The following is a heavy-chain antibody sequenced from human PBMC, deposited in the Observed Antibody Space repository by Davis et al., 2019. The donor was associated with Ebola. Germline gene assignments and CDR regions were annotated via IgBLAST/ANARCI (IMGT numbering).Heavy chain of an antibody. Sequence: AASVKVSCKASGYTFTSYYMHWVRQAPGQGLEWMGIINPSDASTSYAQKFQGRVTMTRDTSTSTVYMELSSLRSEDTAVYYCARGWNYYDSGGYYSWFDPWGQGTLVTVSS. J-gene: IGHJ5*02. CDR1: GYTFTSYY. CDR2: INPSDAST. CDR3: ARGWNYYDSGGYYSWFDP. D-gene: IGHD3-22*01. V-gene: IGHV1-46*01.